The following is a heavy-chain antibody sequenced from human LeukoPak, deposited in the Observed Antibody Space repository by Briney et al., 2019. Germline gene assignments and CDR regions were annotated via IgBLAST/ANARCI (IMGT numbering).Heavy chain of an antibody. CDR1: GGSISSYY. V-gene: IGHV4-59*01. CDR3: ARTRGYTYGYWGELLYYFDY. CDR2: IYYSGST. J-gene: IGHJ4*02. D-gene: IGHD5-18*01. Sequence: PSETLSLTFTVSGGSISSYYWSWIRQPPGKGLAWIGYIYYSGSTNYNPSLKSRVTISVDTSKNQFSLKLSSVTAADTAVYYCARTRGYTYGYWGELLYYFDYWGQGTLVTVSS.